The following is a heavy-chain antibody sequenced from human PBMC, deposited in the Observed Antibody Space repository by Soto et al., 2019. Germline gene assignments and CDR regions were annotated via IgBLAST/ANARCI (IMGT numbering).Heavy chain of an antibody. CDR1: GGSFSGNY. Sequence: SETLSLTCAVYGGSFSGNYWSWIRQPPGMGLEWIGEIKHSGSTNYSPSLKSRVTISEDTSKNQFSLKLSSVTAADTAVYYCARSRRDVVTSTTFDYWGQGTLVTVSS. D-gene: IGHD1-26*01. V-gene: IGHV4-34*01. CDR2: IKHSGST. J-gene: IGHJ4*02. CDR3: ARSRRDVVTSTTFDY.